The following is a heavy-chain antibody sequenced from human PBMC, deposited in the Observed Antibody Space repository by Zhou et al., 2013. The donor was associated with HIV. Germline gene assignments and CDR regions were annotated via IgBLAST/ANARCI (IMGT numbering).Heavy chain of an antibody. CDR1: GYTFTNYA. J-gene: IGHJ4*02. CDR3: AREFSAYSSGWYYFDY. V-gene: IGHV1-3*01. Sequence: QVHLEQSGAEVKKPGASVQVSCQASGYTFTNYALHWVRHAPGQRLEWMGWINVGNGDTKYSQKFQGRVSFTRDTSASTAYMEMSSLKSEDTAAYFCAREFSAYSSGWYYFDYWGQGTLVTVSS. CDR2: INVGNGDT. D-gene: IGHD6-19*01.